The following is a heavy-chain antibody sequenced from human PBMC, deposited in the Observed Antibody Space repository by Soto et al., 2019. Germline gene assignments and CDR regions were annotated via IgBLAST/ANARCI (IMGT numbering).Heavy chain of an antibody. D-gene: IGHD3-9*01. Sequence: PGGSLRLSCAASGFSFEDYTMHWVRHGPGKGPEWISLISWDGGRTLFSDSVKGRFIISRDNNKNSLYLQMNSLTTEDTALYYCARDRYDILTGQKPYFDYWGQGTLVTVSS. CDR1: GFSFEDYT. J-gene: IGHJ4*02. CDR2: ISWDGGRT. V-gene: IGHV3-43*01. CDR3: ARDRYDILTGQKPYFDY.